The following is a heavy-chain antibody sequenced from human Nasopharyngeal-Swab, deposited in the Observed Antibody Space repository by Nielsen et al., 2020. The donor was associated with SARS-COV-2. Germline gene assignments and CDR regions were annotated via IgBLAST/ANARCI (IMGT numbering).Heavy chain of an antibody. CDR2: ISSSSTYI. J-gene: IGHJ6*02. D-gene: IGHD3-3*01. CDR3: ARDGLDYDFWSAYFMDV. CDR1: GFTFSSHN. Sequence: GESLKISCAASGFTFSSHNMNWVRQAPGKGLEWVSSISSSSTYIYYADSVKGRFTISRDSAKNSLYLQMNSLRAEDTAVYYCARDGLDYDFWSAYFMDVWGQGTTVTVSS. V-gene: IGHV3-21*01.